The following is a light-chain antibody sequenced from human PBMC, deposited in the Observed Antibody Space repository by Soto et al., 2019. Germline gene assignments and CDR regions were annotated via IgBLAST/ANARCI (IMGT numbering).Light chain of an antibody. Sequence: QLVLTQPPSASGTPGQRVTISCSGSSSNIGSNSVNWYQQLPGTAPKLLIYRNDQRPSGVPDRFSGSKSGTSASLAISGLQSEDEADYYCATWDDSLNGPVFGGGTKLTVL. CDR2: RND. CDR3: ATWDDSLNGPV. J-gene: IGLJ3*02. CDR1: SSNIGSNS. V-gene: IGLV1-44*01.